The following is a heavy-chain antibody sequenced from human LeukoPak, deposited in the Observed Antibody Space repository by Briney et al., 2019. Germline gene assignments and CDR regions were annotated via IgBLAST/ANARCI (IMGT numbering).Heavy chain of an antibody. J-gene: IGHJ4*02. CDR3: TRHAHSYDSSGSSVDF. CDR1: GFTFSGSA. V-gene: IGHV3-73*01. Sequence: GGSLRLSCAASGFTFSGSAIHWVRQTSRKGLEWVGRIRSKTNNYATAYAASVKGRFTISRDDSRNTAYLQMNSLKTEDTAVYYCTRHAHSYDSSGSSVDFWGQGTLVSVSS. CDR2: IRSKTNNYAT. D-gene: IGHD3-22*01.